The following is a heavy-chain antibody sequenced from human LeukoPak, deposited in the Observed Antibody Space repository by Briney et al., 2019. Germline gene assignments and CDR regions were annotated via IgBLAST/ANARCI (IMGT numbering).Heavy chain of an antibody. J-gene: IGHJ4*01. Sequence: GGSLRLSCAASGFTFSNSAMSWVRQAPGKALEWVSTLSGSGITTYYADSVKGRFTISRDNSKNTLYLQMNSLRAEDTAVYYCAKGIYSSGWSYFDYWGHGTLVTVSS. CDR1: GFTFSNSA. CDR3: AKGIYSSGWSYFDY. D-gene: IGHD6-19*01. CDR2: LSGSGITT. V-gene: IGHV3-23*01.